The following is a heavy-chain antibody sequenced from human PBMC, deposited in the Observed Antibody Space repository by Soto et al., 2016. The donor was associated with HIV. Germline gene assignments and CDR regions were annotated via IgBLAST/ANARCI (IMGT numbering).Heavy chain of an antibody. CDR3: ARDSPLDYSDYMDV. CDR2: ISSSSSTI. Sequence: EVQLVESGGGLVQPGGSLRLSCAASGFTFSTYGMNWVRQAPGKGLEWVSYISSSSSTIYYADSVKGRFTISRDNAKNSLYLQMNSLRAEDTAVYYCARDSPLDYSDYMDVWGKGPRSPSP. CDR1: GFTFSTYG. D-gene: IGHD2-2*03. V-gene: IGHV3-48*01. J-gene: IGHJ6*03.